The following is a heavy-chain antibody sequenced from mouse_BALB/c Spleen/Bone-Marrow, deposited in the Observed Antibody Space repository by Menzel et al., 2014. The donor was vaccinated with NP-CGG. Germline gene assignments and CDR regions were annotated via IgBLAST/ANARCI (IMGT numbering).Heavy chain of an antibody. CDR2: ISSGGSYT. CDR3: ARQRDGSYAMDY. D-gene: IGHD2-3*01. J-gene: IGHJ4*01. Sequence: DVMLVESGGGLVKPGGSLKLSCAASGFTFSSYAMSWVRQTPEKRLEWVATISSGGSYTYYPDSVKGRFTISRDNAKNTRYLQMSSLRSEDTAMYYCARQRDGSYAMDYWGQGTSVTVSS. CDR1: GFTFSSYA. V-gene: IGHV5-9-1*01.